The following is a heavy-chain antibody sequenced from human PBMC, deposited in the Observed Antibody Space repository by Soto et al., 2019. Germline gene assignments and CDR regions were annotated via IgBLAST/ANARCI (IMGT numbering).Heavy chain of an antibody. Sequence: EVQLVESGGGLVQPGGSLRLSCAASGFTFSDYWMSWVRQAPGKGLECVANIKTDGSEKSYVDPVKGRFTISRDNAKDSLYLQMTSLKAEDKAVYYCASSMGRGGNDYWGQGTLVAVSS. J-gene: IGHJ4*02. CDR2: IKTDGSEK. CDR3: ASSMGRGGNDY. V-gene: IGHV3-7*05. CDR1: GFTFSDYW. D-gene: IGHD3-10*01.